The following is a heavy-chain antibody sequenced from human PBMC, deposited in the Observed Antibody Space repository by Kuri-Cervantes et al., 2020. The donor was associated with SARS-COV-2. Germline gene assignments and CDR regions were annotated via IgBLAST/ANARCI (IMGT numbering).Heavy chain of an antibody. V-gene: IGHV3-30*02. CDR3: ANNLEGYSYGPFDY. J-gene: IGHJ4*02. CDR1: GFTSSSYG. CDR2: IRYDGSNK. Sequence: GGSLRLSCAASGFTSSSYGMHWVRQAPGKGLEWVAFIRYDGSNKYYADSVKGRFTISRDNSKNTLYLQMNSLRAEDTAVYYCANNLEGYSYGPFDYWGQGTLVTVSS. D-gene: IGHD5-18*01.